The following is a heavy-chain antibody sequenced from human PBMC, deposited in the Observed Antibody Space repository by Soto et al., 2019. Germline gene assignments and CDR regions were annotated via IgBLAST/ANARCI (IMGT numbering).Heavy chain of an antibody. CDR2: ISASGGST. D-gene: IGHD6-19*01. CDR3: AKRHSSGFDY. J-gene: IGHJ4*02. Sequence: EVQLLESGGGLVQPGGSLRLSCAASGFTFSSYAVSWVRQAPGKGLEWVSSISASGGSTYYADSVKGRFTISRDNSKDTLYLQMSSWRVEDTAVYYCAKRHSSGFDYWGQGTLVTVSS. CDR1: GFTFSSYA. V-gene: IGHV3-23*01.